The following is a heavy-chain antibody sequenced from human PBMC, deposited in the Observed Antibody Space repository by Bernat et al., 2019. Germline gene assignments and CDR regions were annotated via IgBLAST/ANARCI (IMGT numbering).Heavy chain of an antibody. CDR2: IRSKANSYAT. CDR1: GFTFSGSA. CDR3: TRSSVAGGPWFDY. J-gene: IGHJ4*02. D-gene: IGHD6-19*01. Sequence: EVQLVESGGGLVQPGGSLKLSCAASGFTFSGSAMHWVRQASGKGLEWVGRIRSKANSYATAYAASVKGRFTISRDDSKNTAYLQMNSLKTEDTAVYYCTRSSVAGGPWFDYWGQGTLVTVSS. V-gene: IGHV3-73*02.